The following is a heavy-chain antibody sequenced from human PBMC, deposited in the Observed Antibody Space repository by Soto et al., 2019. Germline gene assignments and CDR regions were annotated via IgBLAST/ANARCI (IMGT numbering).Heavy chain of an antibody. J-gene: IGHJ3*02. Sequence: GASVKVSCKASGGTFSSYAISWVRQAPGQGLEWMGGIIPIFGTANYAQKFQGRVTITADESTSTAYMELSSLRSEDTAVYYCARGALEDYDSSGYPPIDAFAIWGQGTMVTVSS. CDR2: IIPIFGTA. V-gene: IGHV1-69*13. CDR1: GGTFSSYA. D-gene: IGHD3-22*01. CDR3: ARGALEDYDSSGYPPIDAFAI.